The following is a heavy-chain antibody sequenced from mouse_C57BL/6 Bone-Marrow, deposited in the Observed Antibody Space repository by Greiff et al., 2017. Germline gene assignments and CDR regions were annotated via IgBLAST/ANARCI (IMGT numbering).Heavy chain of an antibody. CDR1: GYTFTSYW. V-gene: IGHV1-69*01. J-gene: IGHJ2*01. D-gene: IGHD1-1*01. CDR3: ARGRQGLLRADY. Sequence: QVQLQQPGAELVMPGASVKLSCKASGYTFTSYWMYWVKQRPGKGLEWIGEIDPSDSYTNYNQKFKGKSTLTVDKSSSTAYMQLSSLTDEDSAVYYCARGRQGLLRADYWGQGTTLTVSS. CDR2: IDPSDSYT.